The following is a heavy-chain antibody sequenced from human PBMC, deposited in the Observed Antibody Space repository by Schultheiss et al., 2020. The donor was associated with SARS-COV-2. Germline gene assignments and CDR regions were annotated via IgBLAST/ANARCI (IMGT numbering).Heavy chain of an antibody. CDR3: ARSGEDFWSGYPFDY. V-gene: IGHV4-30-4*08. D-gene: IGHD3-3*01. J-gene: IGHJ4*02. CDR2: IYYSGST. CDR1: GGSISSGDYY. Sequence: SQTLSLTCTVSGGSISSGDYYWSWIRQHPGKGLEWIGYIYYSGSTYYNPSLKSRVTISVDTSKNQFSLKLSSVTAADTAVYYCARSGEDFWSGYPFDYWGQGTLVTVSS.